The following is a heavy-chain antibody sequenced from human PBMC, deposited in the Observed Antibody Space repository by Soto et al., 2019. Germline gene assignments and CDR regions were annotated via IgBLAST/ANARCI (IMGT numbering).Heavy chain of an antibody. V-gene: IGHV3-33*01. CDR3: ARDRSYYGSGSYYIY. J-gene: IGHJ4*02. CDR1: GFTFSSYG. D-gene: IGHD3-10*01. Sequence: GGSLRLSCAASGFTFSSYGMHWVRQAPGKGLEWVAVIWYDGSNKYYADSVKGRFTISRDNSKNTLYLQMNSLRAEDTAVYYCARDRSYYGSGSYYIYWGQGTLVTVSS. CDR2: IWYDGSNK.